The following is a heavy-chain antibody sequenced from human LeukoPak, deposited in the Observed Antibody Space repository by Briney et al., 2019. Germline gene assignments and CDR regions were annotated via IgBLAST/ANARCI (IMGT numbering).Heavy chain of an antibody. CDR1: GDSISNYY. Sequence: SETLSLTCTVSGDSISNYYWSWIRQPPGEGLEWIGCIYYNGTTKYNPSLKSRVTISVDTSKNQFSLHLSSVTAADTAVYYCARTGDRTGYYYYYMDVWGKGTTVTVSS. CDR3: ARTGDRTGYYYYYMDV. CDR2: IYYNGTT. V-gene: IGHV4-59*01. D-gene: IGHD7-27*01. J-gene: IGHJ6*03.